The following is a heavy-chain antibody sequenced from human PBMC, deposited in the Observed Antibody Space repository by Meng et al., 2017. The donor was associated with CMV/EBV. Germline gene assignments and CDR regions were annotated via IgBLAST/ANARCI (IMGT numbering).Heavy chain of an antibody. V-gene: IGHV1-46*01. J-gene: IGHJ4*02. CDR2: INPSGGST. CDR1: GLAFSDYY. D-gene: IGHD3-16*01. Sequence: ASVKVSCKASGLAFSDYYMHWVRQAPGQGLEWMGIINPSGGSTMYAQKFQGRVTMTRDTSTSTAYMELSSLRSEDTAVYYCARDSGGGVLWYWGQGTLVTVSS. CDR3: ARDSGGGVLWY.